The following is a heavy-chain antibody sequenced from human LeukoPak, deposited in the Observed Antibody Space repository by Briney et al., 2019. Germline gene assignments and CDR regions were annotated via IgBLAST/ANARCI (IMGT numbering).Heavy chain of an antibody. CDR1: GGTFSSYA. CDR3: ASEKKRGYSYGRDY. Sequence: ASVKVSCKASGGTFSSYAISWVRQAPGPGLEWMGRISPIFGTANYAQKFQGRVTITTDESTSTAYMELSSLRSEDTAVYYCASEKKRGYSYGRDYWGQGTLVTVSS. V-gene: IGHV1-69*05. CDR2: ISPIFGTA. D-gene: IGHD5-18*01. J-gene: IGHJ4*02.